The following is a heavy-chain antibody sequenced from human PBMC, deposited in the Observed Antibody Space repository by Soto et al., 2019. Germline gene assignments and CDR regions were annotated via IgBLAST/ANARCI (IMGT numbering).Heavy chain of an antibody. V-gene: IGHV6-1*01. CDR2: TYYRSKWYY. CDR1: GDSVSSNSAG. CDR3: ARSWSVAGGGELWFDP. Sequence: PSQTLSLTCAITGDSVSSNSAGWSWVRQSPSRGLEWLGRTYYRSKWYYEYAVSVRGRITINPDTSKNQYSLQLNSVTPEDTAVYYCARSWSVAGGGELWFDPWGQGTLVTVSS. D-gene: IGHD6-19*01. J-gene: IGHJ5*02.